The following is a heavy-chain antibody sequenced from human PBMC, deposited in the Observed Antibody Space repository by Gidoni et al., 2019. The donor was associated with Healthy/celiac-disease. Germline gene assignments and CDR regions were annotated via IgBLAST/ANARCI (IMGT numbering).Heavy chain of an antibody. J-gene: IGHJ6*02. Sequence: QVQLVESGGGVVQPGRSLRLSCADAGFTFSSYAMHWVRQAPGKGLEWVVVISYDGSNKYYADSVKGRFTISRDNSKNTLYLQMNSLRAEDTAVYYCARDGVVVTAEDYYYGMDVWGQGTTVTVSS. CDR1: GFTFSSYA. CDR3: ARDGVVVTAEDYYYGMDV. D-gene: IGHD2-21*02. V-gene: IGHV3-30*01. CDR2: ISYDGSNK.